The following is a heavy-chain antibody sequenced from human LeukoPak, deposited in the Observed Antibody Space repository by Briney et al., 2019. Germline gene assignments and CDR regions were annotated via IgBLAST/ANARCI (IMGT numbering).Heavy chain of an antibody. Sequence: ASVKVSCKASGGTFSSYAISWVRQAPGQGLEWMGWIAPNGDRTYYAQNFLGRLTVTRDTSINTVYMELNSLTSGDTAVYYCARDEDWGPDYWGQGTLVTISS. D-gene: IGHD7-27*01. CDR2: IAPNGDRT. J-gene: IGHJ4*02. V-gene: IGHV1-2*02. CDR3: ARDEDWGPDY. CDR1: GGTFSSYA.